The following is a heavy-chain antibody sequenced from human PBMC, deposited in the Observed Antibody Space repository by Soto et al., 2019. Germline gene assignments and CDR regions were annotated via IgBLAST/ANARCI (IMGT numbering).Heavy chain of an antibody. J-gene: IGHJ4*02. D-gene: IGHD2-21*02. CDR3: ARETVVTARTPVWDY. CDR2: ISYDGSNK. CDR1: GFTFSSYA. V-gene: IGHV3-30-3*01. Sequence: QVQLVESGGGVVQPGRSLRLSCAASGFTFSSYAMHWVRQAPGKGLEWVAVISYDGSNKYYADSVKGRFTISRDNSKNTLYLQMNSLRAEDTAVYYGARETVVTARTPVWDYWGQGTLVNVSS.